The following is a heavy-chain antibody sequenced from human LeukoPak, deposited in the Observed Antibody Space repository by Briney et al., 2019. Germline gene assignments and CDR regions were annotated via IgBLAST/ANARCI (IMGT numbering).Heavy chain of an antibody. CDR3: ASSKYYDILTGEVTAILH. V-gene: IGHV3-21*01. CDR2: ISSSSSYI. J-gene: IGHJ4*02. D-gene: IGHD3-9*01. CDR1: GFTFSSYS. Sequence: KPGGSLRHSCAASGFTFSSYSMNWVRQAPGKGLEWVSSISSSSSYIYYADSVKGRFTISRDNAKNSLYLQMNSMRAEDTAVYYCASSKYYDILTGEVTAILHWGQGTLVTVSS.